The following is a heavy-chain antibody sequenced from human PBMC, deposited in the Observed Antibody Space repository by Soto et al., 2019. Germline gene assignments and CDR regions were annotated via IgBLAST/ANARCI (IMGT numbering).Heavy chain of an antibody. Sequence: GGSLRLSCAASGFTFSSYGMHWVRQAPGKGLEWVAVISYDGSNKYYADSVKGRFTISRDNSKNTLYLQMNSLRAEDTAVYYCAKDLNLYSSGWYPGSYYYYGMDVWGQGTTVTVS. CDR3: AKDLNLYSSGWYPGSYYYYGMDV. CDR2: ISYDGSNK. V-gene: IGHV3-30*18. D-gene: IGHD6-19*01. J-gene: IGHJ6*02. CDR1: GFTFSSYG.